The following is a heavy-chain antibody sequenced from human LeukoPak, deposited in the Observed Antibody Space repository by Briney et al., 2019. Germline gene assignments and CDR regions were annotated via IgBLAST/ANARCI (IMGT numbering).Heavy chain of an antibody. J-gene: IGHJ6*04. Sequence: GGSLRLSCAASGFTFSSYEMNWVRQAPGKGLEWVSYISSSGSTIYYADSVKGRSTISRDNAKNSLYLQMNSLRAEDRAVHYCAELGITMIGGVWGKGTTVTISS. CDR3: AELGITMIGGV. CDR2: ISSSGSTI. V-gene: IGHV3-48*03. CDR1: GFTFSSYE. D-gene: IGHD3-10*02.